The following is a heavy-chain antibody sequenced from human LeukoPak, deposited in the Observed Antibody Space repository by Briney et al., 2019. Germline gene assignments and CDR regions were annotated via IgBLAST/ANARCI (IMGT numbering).Heavy chain of an antibody. Sequence: GGSLRLSCVASGFTFGNFWISWVRHSPRRGLEWVANIHPEGDEKYHVESVMGRFTISRDNAESSLFLQMNGLRAEDTAVYYCARGDAFSGDHWGQGTLVTVSS. V-gene: IGHV3-7*04. CDR2: IHPEGDEK. CDR3: ARGDAFSGDH. J-gene: IGHJ4*02. CDR1: GFTFGNFW.